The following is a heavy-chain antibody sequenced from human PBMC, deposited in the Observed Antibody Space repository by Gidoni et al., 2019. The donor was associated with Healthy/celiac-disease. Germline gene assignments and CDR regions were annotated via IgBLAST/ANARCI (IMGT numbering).Heavy chain of an antibody. CDR2: FDPEDGET. V-gene: IGHV1-24*01. Sequence: QVQLVQSGAEVKKPGASVQVSCKVSGYTLTELSMHWARQAPGKGLEWMGGFDPEDGETIYAQKFQGRVTMTEDTSTDTAYMELSSLRSEDTAVYYCATDPYYYGSGILNGFDPWGQRTLVTVSS. CDR1: GYTLTELS. J-gene: IGHJ5*02. D-gene: IGHD3-10*01. CDR3: ATDPYYYGSGILNGFDP.